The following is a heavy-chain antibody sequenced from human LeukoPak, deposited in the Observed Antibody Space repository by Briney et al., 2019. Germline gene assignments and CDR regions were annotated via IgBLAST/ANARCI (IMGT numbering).Heavy chain of an antibody. CDR1: GFTFSTYA. J-gene: IGHJ6*02. Sequence: PGGSLRLSCAASGFTFSTYAMSWVRQAPGKGLDWVSAISDSGGTYYSDSVKGRFTISRDNSKNTLYLQMNSLRAEDTAVYYCARDETRDYGMDVWGQGTTVTVSS. CDR3: ARDETRDYGMDV. CDR2: ISDSGGT. V-gene: IGHV3-23*01.